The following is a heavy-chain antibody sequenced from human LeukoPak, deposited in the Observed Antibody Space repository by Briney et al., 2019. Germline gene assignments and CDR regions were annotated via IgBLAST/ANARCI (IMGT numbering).Heavy chain of an antibody. CDR3: ARYSYGSGYFDY. CDR1: GGSISSYY. J-gene: IGHJ4*02. Sequence: PSETLSLTCTVSGGSISSYYWSWIRQPPGKGLEWIGYIYYSGSTNYNSSLKRRVTISIDTSKNQFSLKLSSVTAADTAVYYCARYSYGSGYFDYWGQGTLVTVSS. D-gene: IGHD3-10*01. V-gene: IGHV4-59*01. CDR2: IYYSGST.